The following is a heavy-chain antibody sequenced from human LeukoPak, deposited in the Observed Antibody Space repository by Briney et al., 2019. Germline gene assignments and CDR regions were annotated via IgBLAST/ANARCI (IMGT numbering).Heavy chain of an antibody. D-gene: IGHD5-18*01. CDR3: ASEDSYGSNWFDP. CDR1: GFTFSSYG. Sequence: GGSLRLSCAASGFTFSSYGMHWVRQAPGKGLEWVAVIWYDGSNKYYADPVKGRFTISRDNSKNTLYLQMNSLRAEDTAVYYCASEDSYGSNWFDPWGQGTLVTVSS. CDR2: IWYDGSNK. V-gene: IGHV3-33*01. J-gene: IGHJ5*02.